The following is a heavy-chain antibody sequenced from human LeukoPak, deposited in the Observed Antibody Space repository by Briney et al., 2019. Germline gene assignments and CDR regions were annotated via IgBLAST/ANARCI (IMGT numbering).Heavy chain of an antibody. V-gene: IGHV3-7*03. Sequence: GGSLRLSCAASGFTFSSYWMSWVRQAPGKGLEWVANIKQDGSEKYYVDSVKGRFTISRDNAKNSLYLQMNSLRAEDTAVYYCARDIGATAGWFGELLSYWGQGTLVTVSS. J-gene: IGHJ4*02. CDR3: ARDIGATAGWFGELLSY. CDR2: IKQDGSEK. D-gene: IGHD3-10*01. CDR1: GFTFSSYW.